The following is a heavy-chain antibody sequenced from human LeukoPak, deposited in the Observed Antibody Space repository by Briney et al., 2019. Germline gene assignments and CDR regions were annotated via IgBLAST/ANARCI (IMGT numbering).Heavy chain of an antibody. Sequence: GGSLRLSCAASGFTFSSYGMHWVRQAPGKGLEWVAFIRYDGSNIHYADSVKGRFTISRDNSKNTLYLQTNSLRAEDTAVYYCASQKEPATSFDYWGQGTLVTVSS. V-gene: IGHV3-30*02. CDR2: IRYDGSNI. CDR3: ASQKEPATSFDY. D-gene: IGHD1-14*01. J-gene: IGHJ4*02. CDR1: GFTFSSYG.